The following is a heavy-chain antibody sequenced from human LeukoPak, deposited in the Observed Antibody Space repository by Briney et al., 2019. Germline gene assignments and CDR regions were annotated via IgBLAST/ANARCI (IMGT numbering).Heavy chain of an antibody. Sequence: SVKVSCKASGGTFSSYAISWVRQAPGQGLEWMGGVIPIFGAANYAQKFQGRVTITTDESTSTAYMELSSLRSEDTAVYYCAREPGGVVNAFDIWGQGTMVTVSS. V-gene: IGHV1-69*05. J-gene: IGHJ3*02. D-gene: IGHD3-3*01. CDR1: GGTFSSYA. CDR3: AREPGGVVNAFDI. CDR2: VIPIFGAA.